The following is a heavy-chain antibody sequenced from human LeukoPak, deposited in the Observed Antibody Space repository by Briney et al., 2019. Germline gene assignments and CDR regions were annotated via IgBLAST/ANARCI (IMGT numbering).Heavy chain of an antibody. Sequence: ASVKVSCKASGYTFTGYYMHWVRQAPGQALEWMGWINPNSGGTNYAQKFQGRVTMTRDTSISTAYMELSRLRSDDTAVYYCARALCLPQDSSGWYAFDYWGQGTLVTVSS. CDR2: INPNSGGT. V-gene: IGHV1-2*02. J-gene: IGHJ4*02. CDR1: GYTFTGYY. CDR3: ARALCLPQDSSGWYAFDY. D-gene: IGHD6-19*01.